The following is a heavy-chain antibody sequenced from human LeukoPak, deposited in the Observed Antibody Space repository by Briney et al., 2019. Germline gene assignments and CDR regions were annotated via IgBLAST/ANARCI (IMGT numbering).Heavy chain of an antibody. J-gene: IGHJ4*02. CDR2: IYTSGST. CDR1: GASISSYY. D-gene: IGHD3-3*01. Sequence: SETQSLTCTVSGASISSYYWSWIRQPPGKGLEWIGYIYTSGSTNYNPSLKSRVTISVDTSKNQFSLKLSSVTAADTAVYYCARGINDFWSGYYLDYWGQGTLVTVSS. V-gene: IGHV4-4*09. CDR3: ARGINDFWSGYYLDY.